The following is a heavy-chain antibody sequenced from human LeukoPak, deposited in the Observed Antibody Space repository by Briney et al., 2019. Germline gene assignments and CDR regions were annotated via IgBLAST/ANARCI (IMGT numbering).Heavy chain of an antibody. CDR2: ISWNSGSI. CDR1: GFTFDDYA. CDR3: AKDTTGEMATILDY. Sequence: PGGSLRLSCAASGFTFDDYAMHWVRQAPGKGLEWVSGISWNSGSIGYADSVKGRFTISRDNAKNSLYLQMNSLRAEDMALYYCAKDTTGEMATILDYWGQGTLVTVSS. J-gene: IGHJ4*02. D-gene: IGHD5-24*01. V-gene: IGHV3-9*03.